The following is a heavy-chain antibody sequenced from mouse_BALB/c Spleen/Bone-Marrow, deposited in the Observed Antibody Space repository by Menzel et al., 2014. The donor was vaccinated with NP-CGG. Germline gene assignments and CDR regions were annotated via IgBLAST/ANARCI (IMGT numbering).Heavy chain of an antibody. D-gene: IGHD2-1*01. Sequence: VQLQQSGPELVKPGASVKISCKASGYTFTDYSISWVKQKPGQGLECIGWIYPGSGNTKYNEKFKGKATLTADTSSSTDYMQLSSLTSEDTALYFCARSDYYGNYGGYWGQGTTLTVSS. CDR1: GYTFTDYS. V-gene: IGHV1-84*02. CDR3: ARSDYYGNYGGY. J-gene: IGHJ2*01. CDR2: IYPGSGNT.